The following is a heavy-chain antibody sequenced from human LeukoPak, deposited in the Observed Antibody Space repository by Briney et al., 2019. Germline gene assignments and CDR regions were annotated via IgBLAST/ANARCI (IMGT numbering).Heavy chain of an antibody. J-gene: IGHJ4*02. D-gene: IGHD1-1*01. CDR2: ISGSGGST. CDR3: AKETQLTVSALFDY. Sequence: GGSLRLSCAASGFTFNNYAMSWVRQAPGKGLEWVSAISGSGGSTFYADSVKGRFTIPRDSSKNTLFLQVNSLRAEDTAVYYCAKETQLTVSALFDYWGQGTLVTVSS. V-gene: IGHV3-23*01. CDR1: GFTFNNYA.